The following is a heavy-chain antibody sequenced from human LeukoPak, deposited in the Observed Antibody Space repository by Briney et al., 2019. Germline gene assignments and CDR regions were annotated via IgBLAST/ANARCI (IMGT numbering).Heavy chain of an antibody. CDR2: INHSGST. D-gene: IGHD6-19*01. J-gene: IGHJ1*01. CDR1: GGSFRGYY. CDR3: ARGAYSSGWYRRAEYFQH. V-gene: IGHV4-34*01. Sequence: PSETLSLTCAVYGGSFRGYYWSWIRQPPGKGLEWIGEINHSGSTNYNPSLESRVTISVDTSKNQFSLKLSSVTAADTAVYYCARGAYSSGWYRRAEYFQHWGQGTLVTVSS.